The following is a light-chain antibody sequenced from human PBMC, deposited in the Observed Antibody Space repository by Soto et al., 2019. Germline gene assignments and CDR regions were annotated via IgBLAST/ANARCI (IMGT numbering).Light chain of an antibody. V-gene: IGKV3-20*01. J-gene: IGKJ5*01. CDR3: QQYGNSPIT. Sequence: DIASTHCPCTLCFSPGARATLPCRASQSVSSSYLAWYQQKPGQAPRLLIYDASSRATGIPDRFSGSGSGTDFTLTISRLEPEDFAVYYCQQYGNSPITFGQGTRLEIK. CDR2: DAS. CDR1: QSVSSSY.